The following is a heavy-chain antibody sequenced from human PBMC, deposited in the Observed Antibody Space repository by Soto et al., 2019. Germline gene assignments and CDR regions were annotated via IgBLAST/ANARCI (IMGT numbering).Heavy chain of an antibody. D-gene: IGHD2-15*01. J-gene: IGHJ4*02. V-gene: IGHV3-7*01. Sequence: ESGGGLVQPGGSLRLSCAASGFTFSSYSMSWVRQAPGKGLEWVANMKQDGSEKHYVDSVKGRFTISRDNAKNSLYLQMNSLRAEDTAVYYCARDLQGYCSGGSCEYYFDYWGQGTLVTVSS. CDR2: MKQDGSEK. CDR3: ARDLQGYCSGGSCEYYFDY. CDR1: GFTFSSYS.